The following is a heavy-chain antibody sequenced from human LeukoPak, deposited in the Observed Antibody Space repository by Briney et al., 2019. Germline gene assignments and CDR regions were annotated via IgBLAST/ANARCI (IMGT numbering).Heavy chain of an antibody. D-gene: IGHD1-7*01. V-gene: IGHV3-21*01. CDR2: ISSSSSYI. Sequence: GGSLRLSCAASGFTFSSYSMNWVRQAPGKGLEWASSISSSSSYIYYADSVKGRFTISGDNPKNLLYLQMNSLRAEDTAVYYCARDSNRNYVIYYYYGMDVWGQGTTVTVSS. CDR1: GFTFSSYS. J-gene: IGHJ6*02. CDR3: ARDSNRNYVIYYYYGMDV.